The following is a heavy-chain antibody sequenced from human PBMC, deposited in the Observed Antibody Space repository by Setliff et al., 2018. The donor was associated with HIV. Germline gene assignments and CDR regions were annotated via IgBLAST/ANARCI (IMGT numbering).Heavy chain of an antibody. V-gene: IGHV4-4*07. CDR3: ARDRLTYYFDY. Sequence: PSETLSLTCTVSGGSINTYYWSWIRQPAWKGLEWIGRFYTSGSTNYNPSLKSRVTMSVDTSKNQFSLKLSSVTAADTAVYYCARDRLTYYFDYWGQGILVTVSS. D-gene: IGHD3-22*01. J-gene: IGHJ4*02. CDR2: FYTSGST. CDR1: GGSINTYY.